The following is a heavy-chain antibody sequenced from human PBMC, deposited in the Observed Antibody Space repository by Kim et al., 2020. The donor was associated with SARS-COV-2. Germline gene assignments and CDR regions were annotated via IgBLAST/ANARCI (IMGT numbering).Heavy chain of an antibody. Sequence: GGSLILSCAASGFTFSSHWMHWVRQAPGKGLVWVSRINSDGSTTSYADSVKGRFTISRDNPKNTLYLQMNSLRAEDTAVYYCARRQFTSGWYYFDYWGQG. CDR3: ARRQFTSGWYYFDY. V-gene: IGHV3-74*01. CDR1: GFTFSSHW. D-gene: IGHD6-19*01. J-gene: IGHJ4*02. CDR2: INSDGSTT.